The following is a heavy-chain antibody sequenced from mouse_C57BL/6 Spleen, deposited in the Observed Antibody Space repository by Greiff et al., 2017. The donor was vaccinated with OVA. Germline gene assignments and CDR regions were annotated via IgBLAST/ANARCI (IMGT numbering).Heavy chain of an antibody. V-gene: IGHV14-3*01. CDR2: IDPANGNT. J-gene: IGHJ4*01. D-gene: IGHD2-1*01. CDR1: GFNIKNTY. CDR3: ARSGGNYLGLYAMDY. Sequence: VQLQQSVAELVRPGASVKLSCTASGFNIKNTYMHWVKQRPEQGLEWIGRIDPANGNTKYAPKFLGKAPITAETSSNTAYLQLISLTSEDTAIYYGARSGGNYLGLYAMDYWGQGTSVTVSS.